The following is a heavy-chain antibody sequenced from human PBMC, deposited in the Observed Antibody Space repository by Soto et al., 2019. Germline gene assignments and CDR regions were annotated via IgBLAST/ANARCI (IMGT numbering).Heavy chain of an antibody. CDR1: GFTFSSYG. Sequence: GGSLRLSCAASGFTFSSYGMHWVRQAPGKGLEWVAVIWYDGSNKYYADSVKGRFTISRDNSKNTLYLQMNSLRAEDTAVYYCARGCSSTSCFPLYYYYYYMDVWGKGTTVTVSS. CDR3: ARGCSSTSCFPLYYYYYYMDV. D-gene: IGHD2-2*01. V-gene: IGHV3-33*01. J-gene: IGHJ6*03. CDR2: IWYDGSNK.